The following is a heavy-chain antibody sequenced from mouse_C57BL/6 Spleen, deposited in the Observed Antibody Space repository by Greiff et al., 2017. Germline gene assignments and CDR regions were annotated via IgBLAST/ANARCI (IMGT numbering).Heavy chain of an antibody. CDR3: ARGDYYCSSPYYAMDY. D-gene: IGHD1-1*01. J-gene: IGHJ4*01. V-gene: IGHV1-47*01. CDR1: GYTFTTYP. Sequence: VQLQQSGAELVKPGASVKMSCKASGYTFTTYPIEWMKQNHGKSLEWIGNFHPYNDDTKYNEKFKGKATLTVEKSSSTVYLELSRLTSDDSAVYYCARGDYYCSSPYYAMDYWGQGTSVTVSS. CDR2: FHPYNDDT.